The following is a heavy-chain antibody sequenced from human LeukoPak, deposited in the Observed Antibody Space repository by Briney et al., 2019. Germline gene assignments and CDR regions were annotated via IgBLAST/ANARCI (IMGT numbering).Heavy chain of an antibody. D-gene: IGHD6-13*01. CDR1: GYTLTELC. V-gene: IGHV1-2*02. Sequence: GASVKVSCKVSGYTLTELCMYWVRQAPGKGLEWMGWINPNSGGTNYAQKFQGRVTMTRDTSISTAYMELSRLRSDDTAVYYCARSGYSYGREHIRIAAAGTPDYWGQGTLVTVSS. CDR2: INPNSGGT. CDR3: ARSGYSYGREHIRIAAAGTPDY. J-gene: IGHJ4*02.